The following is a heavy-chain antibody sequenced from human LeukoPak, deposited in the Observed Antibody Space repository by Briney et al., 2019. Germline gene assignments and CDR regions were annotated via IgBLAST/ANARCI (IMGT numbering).Heavy chain of an antibody. V-gene: IGHV1-2*02. CDR2: ITPYSGGT. CDR3: AREFNTYYYGSGSHDAFDI. J-gene: IGHJ3*02. Sequence: ASVKVSCKASGYTFTDYYIHWVRQAPGQGLEWMEWITPYSGGTDYAQKSQGRVTMTMDTSISTVYMELSRLRSDDTAVYYCAREFNTYYYGSGSHDAFDIWGQGTEVTVS. D-gene: IGHD3-10*01. CDR1: GYTFTDYY.